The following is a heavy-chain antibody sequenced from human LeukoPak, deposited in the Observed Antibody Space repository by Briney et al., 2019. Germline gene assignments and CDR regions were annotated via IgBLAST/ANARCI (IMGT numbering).Heavy chain of an antibody. CDR3: ASHPLPAAFSDY. D-gene: IGHD2-2*01. CDR1: GGSISSSSYY. CDR2: IYYSGST. J-gene: IGHJ4*02. Sequence: SETVSLTCTVSGGSISSSSYYWGWIRQPPGKGLEWIGSIYYSGSTYYNPSLKSRVTISVDTSKNQFSLKLSSVTAADTAVYYCASHPLPAAFSDYSGQGTLVTVSS. V-gene: IGHV4-39*01.